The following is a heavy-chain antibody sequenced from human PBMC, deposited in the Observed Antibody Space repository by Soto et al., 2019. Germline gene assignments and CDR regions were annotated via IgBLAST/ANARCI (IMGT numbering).Heavy chain of an antibody. CDR1: GYTFTSYY. J-gene: IGHJ4*02. V-gene: IGHV1-46*01. D-gene: IGHD6-13*01. CDR2: INPSGGST. Sequence: WPPVKVSCKASGYTFTSYYMHWVRQAPGQGLEWMGIINPSGGSTSYAQKFQGRVTMTRDTSTSTVYMELSSLRSEDTAVYYCARDVAAAGYYFDYWGQGTLVTVSS. CDR3: ARDVAAAGYYFDY.